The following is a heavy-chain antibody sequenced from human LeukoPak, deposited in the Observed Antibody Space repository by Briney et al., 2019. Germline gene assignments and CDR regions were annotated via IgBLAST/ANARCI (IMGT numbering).Heavy chain of an antibody. Sequence: GGSLRLSCAASGFTFSSYAMHWVRQAPGKGLEWVAVISYDESNKYYADSVKGRFTISRDNSKNTLYLQMNSLRAEDTAVYYCARAPQLWLLVDYWGQGTLVTVSS. J-gene: IGHJ4*02. CDR3: ARAPQLWLLVDY. V-gene: IGHV3-30-3*01. D-gene: IGHD5-18*01. CDR2: ISYDESNK. CDR1: GFTFSSYA.